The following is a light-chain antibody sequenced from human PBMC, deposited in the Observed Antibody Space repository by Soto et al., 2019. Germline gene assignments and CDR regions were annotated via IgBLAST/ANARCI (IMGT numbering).Light chain of an antibody. CDR1: RSNVGTNA. CDR2: NDD. Sequence: QSVLTQPPSASGTPGQRVTISCSGSRSNVGTNAVNWYRQLPGTAPQLLIYNDDQRPSGVPARFSGSKSGASASLAISGLQSEDEAEYFCAVWDDSPFYVFGPATKLTVL. CDR3: AVWDDSPFYV. V-gene: IGLV1-44*01. J-gene: IGLJ1*01.